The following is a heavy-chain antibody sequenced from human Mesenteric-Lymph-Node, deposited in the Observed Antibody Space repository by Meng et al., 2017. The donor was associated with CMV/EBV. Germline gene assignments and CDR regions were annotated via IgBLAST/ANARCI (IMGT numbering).Heavy chain of an antibody. Sequence: GESLKISCVASDSTFSSYAMHWVRQAPGKGLEWVSYISSSSSTIYYADSVKGRFTISRDNAKNSLYLQMNSLRAEDTAVYYCARGSNIVVVPAAILYFDYWGQGTLVTVSS. V-gene: IGHV3-48*04. CDR1: DSTFSSYA. D-gene: IGHD2-2*02. CDR3: ARGSNIVVVPAAILYFDY. J-gene: IGHJ4*02. CDR2: ISSSSSTI.